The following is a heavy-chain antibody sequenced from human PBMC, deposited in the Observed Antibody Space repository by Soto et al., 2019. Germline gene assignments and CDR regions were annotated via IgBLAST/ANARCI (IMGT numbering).Heavy chain of an antibody. J-gene: IGHJ6*02. CDR2: IDRDDDK. Sequence: ESGPTLVNPTQTLTLTCTFSGFSLSTSGMCVSWIRQPPGKALEWLALIDRDDDKYYSTSLKTRLTISKDTSKNQVVLTMTNMDPVDTATYYCARAVAGTHYYYGMDVWGQGTTVTVSS. CDR1: GFSLSTSGMC. D-gene: IGHD6-19*01. V-gene: IGHV2-70*01. CDR3: ARAVAGTHYYYGMDV.